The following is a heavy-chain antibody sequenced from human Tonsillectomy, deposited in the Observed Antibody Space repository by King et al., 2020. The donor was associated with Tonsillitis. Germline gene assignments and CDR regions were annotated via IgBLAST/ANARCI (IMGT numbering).Heavy chain of an antibody. V-gene: IGHV3-7*01. J-gene: IGHJ4*02. CDR2: IKGDGREI. CDR3: TIGHYGR. D-gene: IGHD3-16*01. Sequence: VQLVESGGGLVQPGGSLRLSCAGSGFTFSSSWMNWVRQTPGRGLEWVANIKGDGREIYYVDSVRDRFTIPRDNAKNSLYLQLNNLRAEDTAVYYCTIGHYGRWGQGTLVTVSS. CDR1: GFTFSSSW.